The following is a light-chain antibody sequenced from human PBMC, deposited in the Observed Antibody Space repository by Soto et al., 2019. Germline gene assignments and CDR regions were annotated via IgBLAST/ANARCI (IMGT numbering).Light chain of an antibody. CDR3: QQYGSSPQYT. CDR1: QSVSSSY. CDR2: GAS. J-gene: IGKJ2*01. V-gene: IGKV3-20*01. Sequence: EIVLTQSPGTLSLSPGERATLSCRASQSVSSSYLAWYQQKPGQAPRLLIYGASSRATGIPDRFRGSGSGTDFTLTISRLQPEDFAVYYCQQYGSSPQYTFVQGTKLEIK.